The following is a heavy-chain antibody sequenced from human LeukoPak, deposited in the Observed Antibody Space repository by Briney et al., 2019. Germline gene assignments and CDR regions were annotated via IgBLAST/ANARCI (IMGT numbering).Heavy chain of an antibody. CDR2: IYHSGSI. D-gene: IGHD5-12*01. J-gene: IGHJ4*02. CDR3: ARDYGYAVY. V-gene: IGHV4-4*02. Sequence: SGTLSLTCAVSGDSISSSNWWNWVRQPPGKGLEWIGEIYHSGSISYNPSLKSRVSISLDRSKNQFSLKLTSVTAADTAVYYCARDYGYAVYWGQGTLVTVSS. CDR1: GDSISSSNW.